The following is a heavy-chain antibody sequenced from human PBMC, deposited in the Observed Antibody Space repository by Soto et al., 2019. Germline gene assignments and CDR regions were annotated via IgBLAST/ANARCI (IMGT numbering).Heavy chain of an antibody. V-gene: IGHV1-46*02. D-gene: IGHD3-22*01. CDR2: INPSGGST. CDR1: GYTFNIYY. CDR3: ARERDYYDSSGFYGCVDI. Sequence: GASVKVSCKESGYTFNIYYIHWVRQAPGQGLEWMGTINPSGGSTSYAQKFQGRVTMTRDTSTSTVYMELSSLRSEDTAVYYCARERDYYDSSGFYGCVDIWGQGAVVTVSS. J-gene: IGHJ3*02.